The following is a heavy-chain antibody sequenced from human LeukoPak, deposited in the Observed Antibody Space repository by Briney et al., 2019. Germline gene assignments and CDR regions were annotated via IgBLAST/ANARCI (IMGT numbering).Heavy chain of an antibody. CDR2: ISSSSTYI. J-gene: IGHJ4*02. CDR1: GFTFSGSG. Sequence: GGSLRLSCAASGFTFSGSGMHWVRQAPGKGLEWVSSISSSSTYIYYADSVKGRFTISRDNAKKSLYLQMNSLRAEDTAVYYCARDQGGSDPYYFDYWGQGTLVTVSS. D-gene: IGHD1-26*01. CDR3: ARDQGGSDPYYFDY. V-gene: IGHV3-21*01.